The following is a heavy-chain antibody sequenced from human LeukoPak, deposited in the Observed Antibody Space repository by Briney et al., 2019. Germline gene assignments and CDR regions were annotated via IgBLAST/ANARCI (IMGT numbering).Heavy chain of an antibody. D-gene: IGHD5-18*01. J-gene: IGHJ6*02. Sequence: ASVTVSCKASGYTFTGYYMHWVRQAPGQGLEWMGWINPNSGGTNYAQKFQGRVTMTRDTSISTAYMELSRLRSDDTAVYYCARDPVVTRGYSYDNNYYYYGMDVWGQGTTVTVSS. CDR2: INPNSGGT. V-gene: IGHV1-2*02. CDR3: ARDPVVTRGYSYDNNYYYYGMDV. CDR1: GYTFTGYY.